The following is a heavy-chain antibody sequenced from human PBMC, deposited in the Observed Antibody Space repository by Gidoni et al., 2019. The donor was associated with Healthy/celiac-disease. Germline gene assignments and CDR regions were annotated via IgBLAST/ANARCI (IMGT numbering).Heavy chain of an antibody. CDR2: ISSSRSYI. CDR3: ASFNILAALDY. CDR1: GFTFSSYS. V-gene: IGHV3-21*01. J-gene: IGHJ4*02. Sequence: EVQLVESGGGLFKPGGSLRLSCAASGFTFSSYSMNWVRQAPGKGLEWVSSISSSRSYIYYADSVTGRFTISRDNAKNSLYLQMNSLRAEDTAVYYCASFNILAALDYWGQGTLVTVSS. D-gene: IGHD6-25*01.